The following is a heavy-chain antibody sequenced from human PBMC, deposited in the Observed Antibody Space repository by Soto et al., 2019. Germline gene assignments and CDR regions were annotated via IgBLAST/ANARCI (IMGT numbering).Heavy chain of an antibody. CDR2: IWYDGTSK. J-gene: IGHJ6*02. D-gene: IGHD3-3*01. V-gene: IGHV3-33*01. Sequence: QMQLVESGGGVVQPGGSLRLSCGSSGFSFSFYGMHWVRQAPGKGLEWVAFIWYDGTSKFYADSVKGRFTISRDNSNTTLFLQMNSLRAEDTAVYYCARDGTPPRFLEKNYYNYDSGMDAWGQGTTVIVSS. CDR3: ARDGTPPRFLEKNYYNYDSGMDA. CDR1: GFSFSFYG.